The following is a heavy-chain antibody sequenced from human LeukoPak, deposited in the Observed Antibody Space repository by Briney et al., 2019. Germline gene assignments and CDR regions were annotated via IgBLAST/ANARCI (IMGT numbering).Heavy chain of an antibody. Sequence: GGSLRLSCAAAGFTFDDFAMSWVRQAPGKGLEWVSDINWNGGSTAYADSVKGRFTISRDNAKNSLYLQMNSLRAEDTAVYYCARGASSGSFVDYWGQGTLVTVSS. D-gene: IGHD1-26*01. V-gene: IGHV3-20*04. CDR3: ARGASSGSFVDY. CDR2: INWNGGST. J-gene: IGHJ4*02. CDR1: GFTFDDFA.